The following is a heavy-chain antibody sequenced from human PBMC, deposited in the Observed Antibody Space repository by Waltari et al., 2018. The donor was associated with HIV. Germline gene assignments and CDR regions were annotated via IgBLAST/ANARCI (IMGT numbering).Heavy chain of an antibody. CDR2: IYYSGST. CDR3: ARVSYDILTGFYYYYGMDV. CDR1: GGSISSYY. D-gene: IGHD3-9*01. Sequence: QVQLQESGPGLVKPSETLSLTCTVSGGSISSYYWSWIRQPPGKGLEWIGYIYYSGSTNSHPSLKSRVTISVDTSKNQFSLKLSSVTAADTAVYYCARVSYDILTGFYYYYGMDVWGQGTTVTVSS. J-gene: IGHJ6*02. V-gene: IGHV4-59*01.